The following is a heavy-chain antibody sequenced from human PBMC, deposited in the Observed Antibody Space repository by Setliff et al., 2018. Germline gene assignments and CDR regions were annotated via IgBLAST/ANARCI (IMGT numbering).Heavy chain of an antibody. D-gene: IGHD5-12*01. CDR1: GFTFSSYW. J-gene: IGHJ4*02. CDR3: ARGGTFRYFDF. V-gene: IGHV3-7*03. Sequence: GSLRLSCAASGFTFSSYWMSWVRQAPGKGLEWVANIKQDGSERYYVDSVKGRFTISRDNAKNSLHLQMNSLRVEDTAVYYCARGGTFRYFDFWGQGAPVTVSS. CDR2: IKQDGSER.